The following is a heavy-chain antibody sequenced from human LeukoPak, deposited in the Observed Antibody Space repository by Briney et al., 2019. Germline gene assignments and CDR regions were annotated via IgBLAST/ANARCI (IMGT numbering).Heavy chain of an antibody. Sequence: GGSLRLSCAASGFTFDDYAMHWVRQVPGKGLEWVSGISWNSGSMDYADSVKGRFTISRDNAKNSLYPQMNSLRPEDAALYYCAKDSGPNYYDSSGYFDYWGQGTLVTVSS. J-gene: IGHJ4*02. V-gene: IGHV3-9*01. CDR3: AKDSGPNYYDSSGYFDY. CDR2: ISWNSGSM. D-gene: IGHD3-22*01. CDR1: GFTFDDYA.